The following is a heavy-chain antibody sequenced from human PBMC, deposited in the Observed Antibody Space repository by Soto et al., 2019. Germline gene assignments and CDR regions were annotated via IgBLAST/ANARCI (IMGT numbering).Heavy chain of an antibody. Sequence: GGSLRLSCAASGFTFSSYEMNWVRQAPGKGLEWVSYISSSGSTIYYADSVKGRFTISRDNAKNSLYLQMNSLRAEDTAVYYCARARYYYDSSSSYFDYWGQGTLVTVSS. CDR2: ISSSGSTI. D-gene: IGHD3-22*01. CDR1: GFTFSSYE. V-gene: IGHV3-48*03. J-gene: IGHJ4*02. CDR3: ARARYYYDSSSSYFDY.